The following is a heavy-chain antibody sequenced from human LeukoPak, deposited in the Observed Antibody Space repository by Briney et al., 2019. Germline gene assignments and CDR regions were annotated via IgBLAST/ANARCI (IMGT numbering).Heavy chain of an antibody. D-gene: IGHD2-15*01. J-gene: IGHJ3*02. CDR2: ISSSSSYI. Sequence: PGGSLRLSCSAPGFTFSSYSMNWVRQAPGKGLEWVSSISSSSSYIYYADSVKGRFTISRDNAKNSLYLQMNSLRAEDTAVYYCARDPYCSGGSCYGPRGAFDIWGQGTMVTVSS. CDR3: ARDPYCSGGSCYGPRGAFDI. CDR1: GFTFSSYS. V-gene: IGHV3-21*01.